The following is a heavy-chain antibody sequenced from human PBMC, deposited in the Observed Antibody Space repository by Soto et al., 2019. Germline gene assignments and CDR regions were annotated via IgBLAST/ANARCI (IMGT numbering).Heavy chain of an antibody. CDR1: GGTFSSYA. D-gene: IGHD3-10*01. CDR2: LIPIFGTA. CDR3: ARAAPKAMVRGVFYWFDS. V-gene: IGHV1-69*01. Sequence: QVQLVQSGAEVKKPGSSVKVSCKASGGTFSSYAISWVRQAPGQGLEWLGGLIPIFGTANYAQKFPGRVTITSDECKSPACVELSSLGSEATAAYSWARAAPKAMVRGVFYWFDSWGKLTLVAVAA. J-gene: IGHJ5*01.